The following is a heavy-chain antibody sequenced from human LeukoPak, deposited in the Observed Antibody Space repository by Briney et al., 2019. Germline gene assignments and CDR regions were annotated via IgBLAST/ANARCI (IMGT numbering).Heavy chain of an antibody. D-gene: IGHD3-22*01. J-gene: IGHJ2*01. CDR2: ISGSGGST. V-gene: IGHV3-23*01. CDR1: GFTFTTYA. CDR3: ATAFYFDSSGPYWYFDL. Sequence: GGSLRLSCAASGFTFTTYAMNWVRQAPGKGLEWVSVISGSGGSTYYADSVKGRFTISRGNSKNTLYLEVNSLRAEDTAVYYCATAFYFDSSGPYWYFDLWGRGTLVTVSS.